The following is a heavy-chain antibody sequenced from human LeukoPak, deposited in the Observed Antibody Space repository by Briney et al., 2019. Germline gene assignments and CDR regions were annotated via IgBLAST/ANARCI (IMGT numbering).Heavy chain of an antibody. V-gene: IGHV1-69*13. CDR3: ARRYRYGYSDSYYGMDV. J-gene: IGHJ6*02. D-gene: IGHD5-18*01. CDR2: IIPIFGTA. Sequence: SVKVSCKASGGSFSSYVISWVRQAPGQGLEWMGGIIPIFGTANYAQKFQGRVTITADESTSTAYMELSSLRSEDTAVYYCARRYRYGYSDSYYGMDVWGQGTTVTVSS. CDR1: GGSFSSYV.